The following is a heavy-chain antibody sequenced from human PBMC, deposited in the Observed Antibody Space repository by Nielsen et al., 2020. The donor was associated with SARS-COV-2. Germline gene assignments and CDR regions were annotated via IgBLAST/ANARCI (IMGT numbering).Heavy chain of an antibody. CDR1: GFTFDDYA. CDR3: ASQSDPFDY. J-gene: IGHJ4*02. CDR2: ISWNSGSI. V-gene: IGHV3-9*01. Sequence: GGSLRLSCAASGFTFDDYAMHWVRQAPGTGLEWVSGISWNSGSIGYADSVKGRFTISRDNAKNSLYLQMNSLRAEDTALYYCASQSDPFDYWGQGTLVTVSS.